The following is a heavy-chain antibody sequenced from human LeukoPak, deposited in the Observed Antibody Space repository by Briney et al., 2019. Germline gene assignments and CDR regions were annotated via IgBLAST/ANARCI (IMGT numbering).Heavy chain of an antibody. D-gene: IGHD2-15*01. CDR1: GGSISSSSYY. CDR2: IYYSGST. V-gene: IGHV4-39*01. J-gene: IGHJ4*02. Sequence: SETLSLTCTVSGGSISSSSYYWGWIRQPPGQGLEWIGSIYYSGSTYYNPSLKSRVTISVDTSKNQFSLKLSSVTAADTAVYYCARHFAVGYCSGGSCYRLLYYFDYWGQGTLVTVSS. CDR3: ARHFAVGYCSGGSCYRLLYYFDY.